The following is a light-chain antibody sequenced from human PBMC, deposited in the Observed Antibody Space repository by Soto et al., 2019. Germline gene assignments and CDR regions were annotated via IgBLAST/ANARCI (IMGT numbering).Light chain of an antibody. V-gene: IGKV3-15*01. CDR1: QSVSSN. CDR3: QQYNNWLPLT. CDR2: GAS. Sequence: EIVMTQSPATLSVSPGDRATLSCRASQSVSSNLAWYQQKPGQAPRLLIYGASTRATGIPARFSGSGSGTEFTLTISSLQSEDFAVYYCQQYNNWLPLTFGGGNKVEIK. J-gene: IGKJ4*01.